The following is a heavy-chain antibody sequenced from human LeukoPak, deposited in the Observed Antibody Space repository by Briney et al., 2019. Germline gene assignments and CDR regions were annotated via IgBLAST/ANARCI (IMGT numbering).Heavy chain of an antibody. CDR3: ARTYSYGIHYYYYGMDV. CDR1: GYTFTGYY. Sequence: ASVKVSCKASGYTFTGYYMHWVRQAPGQGLEWMGWINPNSGGTNYAQKFQGRVTMTRDTSISTAYMELSRLRSDDTAVYYCARTYSYGIHYYYYGMDVWGQGTTVTVSS. V-gene: IGHV1-2*02. D-gene: IGHD5-18*01. J-gene: IGHJ6*02. CDR2: INPNSGGT.